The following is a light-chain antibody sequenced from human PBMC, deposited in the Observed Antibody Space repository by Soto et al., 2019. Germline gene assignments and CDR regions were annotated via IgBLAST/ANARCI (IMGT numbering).Light chain of an antibody. CDR2: VAT. J-gene: IGKJ4*01. CDR3: LQDYSYPLT. Sequence: AIQMTQSPSSLSASVGDRVTITCRASQDIRNDLGWYQQKPGRAPKVLIYVATTLQSGVPSRFSGRGSGTDFTLTISRLQPEDFATYYCLQDYSYPLTFGGGTKVDIK. V-gene: IGKV1-6*01. CDR1: QDIRND.